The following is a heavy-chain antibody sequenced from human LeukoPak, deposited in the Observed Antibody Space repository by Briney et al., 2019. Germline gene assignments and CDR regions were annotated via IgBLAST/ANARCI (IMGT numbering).Heavy chain of an antibody. CDR3: ARHSTYYYDSLDAFDI. CDR1: GGSMSSGRHY. Sequence: SETLSLTCTVSGGSMSSGRHYWSWIRQPAGKGLEWIGRIYTSGSTNYNPSLKSRVTISVDTSKNQFSLKLSSVTAADTAVYYCARHSTYYYDSLDAFDIWGQGTMVTVSS. V-gene: IGHV4-61*02. D-gene: IGHD3-22*01. J-gene: IGHJ3*02. CDR2: IYTSGST.